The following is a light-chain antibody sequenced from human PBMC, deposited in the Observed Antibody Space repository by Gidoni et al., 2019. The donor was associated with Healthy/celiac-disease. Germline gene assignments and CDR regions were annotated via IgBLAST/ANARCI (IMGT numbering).Light chain of an antibody. CDR1: QGISSY. CDR3: QQYYSYPCS. V-gene: IGKV1-8*01. J-gene: IGKJ2*04. Sequence: AIRMTQSPSSFSASTGDRVTITCRASQGISSYLAWYQQKPGKAPKLLIYAASTLQSGVPSRFSGSGSGTDFTLTISCLQSEDFANYYCQQYYSYPCSFGQGTKLEIK. CDR2: AAS.